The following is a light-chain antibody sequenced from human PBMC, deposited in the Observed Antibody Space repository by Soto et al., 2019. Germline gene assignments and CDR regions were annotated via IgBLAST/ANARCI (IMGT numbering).Light chain of an antibody. CDR2: EVS. Sequence: QSALTQPASVSGSPGQSITFSCTGTSSDVGGYNYVSWYQQHPGKAPKLMIFEVSNRPSGVSNHFSGSKSGNTASLTISGLQAEDEADYYCSSYTSSRSYVFGTGTKLTVL. J-gene: IGLJ1*01. V-gene: IGLV2-14*01. CDR3: SSYTSSRSYV. CDR1: SSDVGGYNY.